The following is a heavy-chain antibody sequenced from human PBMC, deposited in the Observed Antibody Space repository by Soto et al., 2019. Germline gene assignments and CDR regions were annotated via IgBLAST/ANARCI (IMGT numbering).Heavy chain of an antibody. Sequence: QVQLQESGPGLVKPSETLSLTCSVSDGSISPYYWNWIRQPAGKGLEWIGRIDANGYTNYNPSLKGRVTMSVDTSKNQFSLKVTSVTAADMAMYYCARDGGGSVVPNWFDPWGRGTLVTVSS. J-gene: IGHJ5*02. CDR2: IDANGYT. CDR1: DGSISPYY. CDR3: ARDGGGSVVPNWFDP. V-gene: IGHV4-4*07. D-gene: IGHD3-22*01.